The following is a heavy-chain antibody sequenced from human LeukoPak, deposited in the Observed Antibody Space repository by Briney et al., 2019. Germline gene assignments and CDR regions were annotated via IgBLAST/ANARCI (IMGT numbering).Heavy chain of an antibody. CDR2: IYYSGST. Sequence: SETLSLTCTVSGGSISSYCWSWIRQPPGKGLEWIGYIYYSGSTNYNPSLKSRITISVDTSKNQFSLKLSSVTAADTAVYYCARAKGDLYSSSWYRSYYFDYWGQGTLVTVSS. V-gene: IGHV4-59*01. CDR1: GGSISSYC. CDR3: ARAKGDLYSSSWYRSYYFDY. D-gene: IGHD6-13*01. J-gene: IGHJ4*02.